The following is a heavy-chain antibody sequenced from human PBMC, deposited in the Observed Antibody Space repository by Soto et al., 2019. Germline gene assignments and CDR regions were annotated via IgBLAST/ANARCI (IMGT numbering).Heavy chain of an antibody. J-gene: IGHJ4*02. Sequence: VGSLRLSCAASGVTFSSYGMHLVRLAPGKGLDWVAIISYDGSNKYYADSVKGRFTISRDNSKNTLYLQMNSLRVEDTAVYYCAKGSLRYFDWLPHDYWGQGTLVTVSS. CDR2: ISYDGSNK. V-gene: IGHV3-30*18. CDR3: AKGSLRYFDWLPHDY. D-gene: IGHD3-9*01. CDR1: GVTFSSYG.